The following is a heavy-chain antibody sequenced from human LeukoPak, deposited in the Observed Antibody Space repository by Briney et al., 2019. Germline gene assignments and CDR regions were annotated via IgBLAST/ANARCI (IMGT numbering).Heavy chain of an antibody. D-gene: IGHD4-23*01. CDR3: TRNLNGGNSEL. CDR1: GFTFSNYW. J-gene: IGHJ4*02. CDR2: INSDGSST. Sequence: GGSLRLSCAASGFTFSNYWMHWVRQAPGKGLVWVSRINSDGSSTNYADSVKGRFTISRDNAKNTLYLQMNSLRVEDTAVYYCTRNLNGGNSELWGQGTLVTVSS. V-gene: IGHV3-74*01.